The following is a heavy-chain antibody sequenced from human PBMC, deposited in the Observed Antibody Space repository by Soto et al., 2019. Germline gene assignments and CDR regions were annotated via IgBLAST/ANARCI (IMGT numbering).Heavy chain of an antibody. Sequence: SETLSLTCTVSGGSISSYYWSWIRQPPGKGLEWIGYIYYSGSTNYNPSLKSRVTISVDTSKNQFSLKLSSVTAADTAVYYCARGGGNNYPQFRVRLYFDLWGRGTLVTVSS. CDR2: IYYSGST. CDR1: GGSISSYY. V-gene: IGHV4-59*01. D-gene: IGHD3-16*01. J-gene: IGHJ2*01. CDR3: ARGGGNNYPQFRVRLYFDL.